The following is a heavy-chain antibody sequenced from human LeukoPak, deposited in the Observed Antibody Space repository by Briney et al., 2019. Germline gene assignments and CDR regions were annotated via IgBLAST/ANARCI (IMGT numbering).Heavy chain of an antibody. CDR3: ARGGLSDYGDWRLNYYYYMDV. V-gene: IGHV1-18*01. CDR2: ISAYNGNT. J-gene: IGHJ6*03. CDR1: GYTFTSYG. D-gene: IGHD4-17*01. Sequence: ASVKVSCKASGYTFTSYGISWVRQAPGQGLEWMGWISAYNGNTNYAQKLQGRVTMTTDTSTSTAYMELRSLRSDDTAVYYCARGGLSDYGDWRLNYYYYMDVWGKGTTVTVSS.